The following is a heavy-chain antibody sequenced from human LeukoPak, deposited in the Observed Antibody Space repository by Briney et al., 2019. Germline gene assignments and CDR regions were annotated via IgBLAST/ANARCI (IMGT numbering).Heavy chain of an antibody. CDR2: ITNSGDRT. CDR1: GFTFSSSA. CDR3: AKDADWRPAAD. D-gene: IGHD2-2*01. V-gene: IGHV3-23*01. Sequence: GGSLRLSRAASGFTFSSSAMSWVRQAPGKGLEWVSSITNSGDRTYYADAVRGQFTISRDNSKSTLFLQMRSLRVEDTAIYYCAKDADWRPAADWGQGTLVIVSS. J-gene: IGHJ4*02.